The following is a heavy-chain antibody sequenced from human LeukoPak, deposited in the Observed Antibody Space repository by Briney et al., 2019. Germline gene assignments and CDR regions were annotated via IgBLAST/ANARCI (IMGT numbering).Heavy chain of an antibody. V-gene: IGHV3-23*01. J-gene: IGHJ4*02. CDR2: ISGSGGST. D-gene: IGHD3-22*01. CDR1: GFTVSSNY. Sequence: GGSLRLSCAASGFTVSSNYMSRVRQAPGKGLEWVSAISGSGGSTYYADSVKGRFTISRDNSKNTLYLQMNSLRAEDTAVYYCAKVPAGYYDSSGLPLGWGQGTLVTVSS. CDR3: AKVPAGYYDSSGLPLG.